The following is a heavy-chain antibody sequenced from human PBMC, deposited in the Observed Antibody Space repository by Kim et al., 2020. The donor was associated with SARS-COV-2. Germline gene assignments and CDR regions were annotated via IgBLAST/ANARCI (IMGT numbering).Heavy chain of an antibody. V-gene: IGHV3-7*01. CDR1: GFTFSSYW. J-gene: IGHJ4*02. D-gene: IGHD3-22*01. CDR2: IKQDGSEK. CDR3: ARDFGWSSSGYYYLDY. Sequence: GGSLRLSCAASGFTFSSYWMSWVRQAPGKGLEWVANIKQDGSEKYYVDSVKGRFTISRDNAKNSLYLQMNSLRAEDTAVYYCARDFGWSSSGYYYLDYWGQGTLVTVSS.